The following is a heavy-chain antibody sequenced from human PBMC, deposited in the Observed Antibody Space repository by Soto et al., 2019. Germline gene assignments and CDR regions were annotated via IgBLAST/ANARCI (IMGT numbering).Heavy chain of an antibody. CDR3: ARVPWTSQRYFYYYGLDV. CDR1: GGPIRSDGHY. Sequence: QVQLQESGPRLVKPSQTLSLTCTVSGGPIRSDGHYWTWIRQHPGKGLEWIGHIYHSGTTQYNPSLRSRINISIDTSKSQFSLRLSSVTAADTAVYYCARVPWTSQRYFYYYGLDVWGQGTTVAVSS. CDR2: IYHSGTT. D-gene: IGHD3-10*01. V-gene: IGHV4-31*03. J-gene: IGHJ6*02.